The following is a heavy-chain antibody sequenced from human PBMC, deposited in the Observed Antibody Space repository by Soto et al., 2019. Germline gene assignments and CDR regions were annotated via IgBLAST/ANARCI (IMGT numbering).Heavy chain of an antibody. CDR1: GFTFSSYS. J-gene: IGHJ3*02. Sequence: PGGSLRLSCAASGFTFSSYSMNWVRQAPGKGLEWVSSISSSSSYIYYADSVKGRFTISRDNAKSSLYLQMNSLRAEDTAVYYCARDSVVAATLYAFDIWGQGTMVTVSS. V-gene: IGHV3-21*01. D-gene: IGHD2-15*01. CDR2: ISSSSSYI. CDR3: ARDSVVAATLYAFDI.